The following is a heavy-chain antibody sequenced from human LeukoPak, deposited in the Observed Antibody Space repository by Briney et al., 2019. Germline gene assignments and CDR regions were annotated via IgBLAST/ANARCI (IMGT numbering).Heavy chain of an antibody. CDR1: GGSISSYY. J-gene: IGHJ6*02. D-gene: IGHD3-10*01. Sequence: SETLSLTCTVSGGSISSYYWSWIRQPPGKGLEWIGYIYYSGSTNYNPSLKSRVTISVDTSKNQFSLKLSSVTAADTAVYYCARDNSYFNYYRSGSNYGMDVWGQGTTVTVSS. V-gene: IGHV4-59*01. CDR3: ARDNSYFNYYRSGSNYGMDV. CDR2: IYYSGST.